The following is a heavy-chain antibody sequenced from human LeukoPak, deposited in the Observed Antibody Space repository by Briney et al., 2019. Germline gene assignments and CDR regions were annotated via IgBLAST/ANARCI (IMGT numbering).Heavy chain of an antibody. CDR3: ATDRLGRPNY. CDR1: GFNFNGHW. J-gene: IGHJ4*02. CDR2: MDQYGSQE. Sequence: GGSLRLSCVTSGFNFNGHWMSWVRQAPGKGLEWVADMDQYGSQEHYLDSVKGRFTISRDNAQKSLFLHMHSLRAEDTAIYYCATDRLGRPNYWGQGTLVTVSS. V-gene: IGHV3-7*03.